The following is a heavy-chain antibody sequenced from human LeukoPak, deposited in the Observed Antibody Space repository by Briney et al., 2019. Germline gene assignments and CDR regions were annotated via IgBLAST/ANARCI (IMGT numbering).Heavy chain of an antibody. V-gene: IGHV1-69*06. Sequence: SVKVSCKASGGTFSSYAISWVRQAPGQGLEWMGGIIPIFGTANYAQKFQGRVTITADKSTSTAYMELSSLRSEDTAVYYCEGVVVVAATPFHYYMDVWGKGTTVTVSS. CDR1: GGTFSSYA. CDR2: IIPIFGTA. J-gene: IGHJ6*03. D-gene: IGHD2-15*01. CDR3: EGVVVVAATPFHYYMDV.